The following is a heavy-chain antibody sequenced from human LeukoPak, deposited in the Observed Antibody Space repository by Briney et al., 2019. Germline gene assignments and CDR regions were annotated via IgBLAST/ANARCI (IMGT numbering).Heavy chain of an antibody. V-gene: IGHV4-59*08. CDR1: GGSTSRYY. CDR3: ARLPGIAAV. Sequence: SETLSLTYTVSGGSTSRYYWSWIRQPPGKRLEWLGYINQSGSTTYNPSLKSRLTMSVDTSKNQISLNLISLTAADTAVYYCARLPGIAAVWGQGTLVTVSS. CDR2: INQSGST. D-gene: IGHD6-13*01. J-gene: IGHJ4*02.